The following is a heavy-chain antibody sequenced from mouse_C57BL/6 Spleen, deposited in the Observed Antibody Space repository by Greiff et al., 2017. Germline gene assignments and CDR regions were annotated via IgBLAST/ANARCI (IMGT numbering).Heavy chain of an antibody. Sequence: QVQLQQSGAELVRPGTSVKVSCKASGYAFTNYLIAWVKQRPGQGLEWIGVINPGSGGPNYNEKFKGKATLTADKSSSTAYMQLSSLTTEDSAVYIGARHTAQAPLYAKDYWGQGTSVTVSS. J-gene: IGHJ4*01. D-gene: IGHD3-2*02. CDR2: INPGSGGP. CDR3: ARHTAQAPLYAKDY. CDR1: GYAFTNYL. V-gene: IGHV1-54*01.